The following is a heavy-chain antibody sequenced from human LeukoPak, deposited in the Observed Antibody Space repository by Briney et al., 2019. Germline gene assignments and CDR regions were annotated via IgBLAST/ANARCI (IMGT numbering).Heavy chain of an antibody. CDR2: ISGSGGST. CDR3: AKDWTGTKPFDL. CDR1: GFTFSSYA. V-gene: IGHV3-23*01. D-gene: IGHD3/OR15-3a*01. Sequence: GGTLRLSCAASGFTFSSYAMSWVRQAPGKGLEWVSSISGSGGSTYYADSVKGRFTISRDNSKNTLYLQMDSLRAEDTAVYYCAKDWTGTKPFDLWGRGTLVTVSS. J-gene: IGHJ2*01.